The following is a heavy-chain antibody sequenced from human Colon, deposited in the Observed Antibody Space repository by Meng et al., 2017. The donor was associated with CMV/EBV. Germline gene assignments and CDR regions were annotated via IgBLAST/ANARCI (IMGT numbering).Heavy chain of an antibody. CDR2: VYGSGNT. J-gene: IGHJ4*02. Sequence: LRLSCTVSGGSITTYYWTWIRQSPGKGLEWIGYVYGSGNTNYNPSLQSRVTISIDTSNNQFSLKLRSVTAADTAVYYWAGWEGTPQGGFGYGGQGMQVTVSS. D-gene: IGHD1-26*01. V-gene: IGHV4-59*01. CDR1: GGSITTYY. CDR3: AGWEGTPQGGFGY.